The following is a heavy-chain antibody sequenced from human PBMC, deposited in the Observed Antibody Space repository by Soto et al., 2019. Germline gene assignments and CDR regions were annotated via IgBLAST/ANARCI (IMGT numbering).Heavy chain of an antibody. CDR1: GGSISSYY. CDR3: ARGVGGSYPPST. V-gene: IGHV4-59*01. J-gene: IGHJ4*02. Sequence: QVQLQESGPGLVKPSETLSLTCTVSGGSISSYYWSWIRQPPGKGLEWIGYIYYSGSTNYNPSLKSRVTISVDTSKNQFSLKLSSVTAADTAVYYCARGVGGSYPPSTWGQGTLVTVSS. CDR2: IYYSGST. D-gene: IGHD1-26*01.